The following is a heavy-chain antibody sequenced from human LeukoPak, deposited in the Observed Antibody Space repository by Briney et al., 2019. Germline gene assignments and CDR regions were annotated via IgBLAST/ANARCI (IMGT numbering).Heavy chain of an antibody. Sequence: SETLSLTCTVSGGSISSSSYYWGWIRQPPGKGLEWIGSIYYSGSTYYNPSLKSRVTISVDTSKNQFSLKLSSVTAADTAVYYCARVCRPYYYGSGPFDPWGQGTLVTVSS. V-gene: IGHV4-39*07. CDR3: ARVCRPYYYGSGPFDP. D-gene: IGHD3-10*01. CDR2: IYYSGST. CDR1: GGSISSSSYY. J-gene: IGHJ5*02.